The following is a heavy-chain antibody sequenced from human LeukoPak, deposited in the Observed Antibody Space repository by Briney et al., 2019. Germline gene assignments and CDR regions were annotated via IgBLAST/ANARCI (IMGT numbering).Heavy chain of an antibody. V-gene: IGHV3-21*01. CDR3: ARDLNVDIVSTPPY. D-gene: IGHD5/OR15-5a*01. CDR1: GFTFSTYS. CDR2: IDSSSSYI. Sequence: GGSLRLSCAASGFTFSTYSMTWVRQAPGQGLEWVAAIDSSSSYIYYADSVKGRFTISRDNAKNPLYVQMNSLRAEDTAVYYCARDLNVDIVSTPPYWGQGALVTVSS. J-gene: IGHJ4*02.